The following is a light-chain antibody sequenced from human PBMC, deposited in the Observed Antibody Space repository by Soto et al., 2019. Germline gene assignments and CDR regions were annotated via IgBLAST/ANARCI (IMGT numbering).Light chain of an antibody. V-gene: IGKV1-5*03. CDR3: QHHNSWSET. CDR1: QTISSW. Sequence: DIQMTQSPSTLSGSVGDRVTITCRDSQTISSWLAWDQQKPGKAPKLLIYKASSFNSGVPSRFSGSGSGTEFTRSISSMQPEDFASYYCQHHNSWSETFGRGTKVDLK. CDR2: KAS. J-gene: IGKJ1*01.